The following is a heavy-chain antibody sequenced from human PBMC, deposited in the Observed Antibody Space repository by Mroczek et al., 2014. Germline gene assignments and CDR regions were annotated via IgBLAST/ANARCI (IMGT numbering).Heavy chain of an antibody. J-gene: IGHJ4*02. CDR2: IYTSGST. V-gene: IGHV4-61*02. Sequence: QVQLVESGPGLVKPSQTLSLTCTVSGGSISSGSYYWSWIRQPAGKGLEWIGRIYTSGSTNYNPSLKSRVTMSVDTSKNQFSLKLSSVTAADTAVYYCARDSPGYSGYYFDYWGQGTLVTVSS. CDR3: ARDSPGYSGYYFDY. CDR1: GGSISSGSYY. D-gene: IGHD5-12*01.